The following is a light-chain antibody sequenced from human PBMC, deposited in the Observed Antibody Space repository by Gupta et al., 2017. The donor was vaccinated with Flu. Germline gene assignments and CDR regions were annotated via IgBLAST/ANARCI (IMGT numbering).Light chain of an antibody. V-gene: IGKV1-5*03. CDR1: QSIGTW. Sequence: EIQMTQSPSTLSASVGDRVTLTCRASQSIGTWLAWYQQKPGKAPKLLIYRASGVESGVPSRFSGSRSGTKFTLTISSLQPEDFANYYCQHYDSYPITFGRGTXVDI. J-gene: IGKJ4*01. CDR3: QHYDSYPIT. CDR2: RAS.